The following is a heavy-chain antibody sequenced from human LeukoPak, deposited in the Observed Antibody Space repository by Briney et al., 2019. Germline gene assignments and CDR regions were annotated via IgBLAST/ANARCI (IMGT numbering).Heavy chain of an antibody. D-gene: IGHD3-9*01. CDR1: GFSFGTYA. J-gene: IGHJ4*02. V-gene: IGHV3-48*02. CDR2: IFSSDSTI. CDR3: ARDHDWAFDY. Sequence: GGSLRLSWAPSGFSFGTYAMKWVRQAPGGGLELVSHIFSSDSTIGYADSVKGRFTISRDNAKNSLYLQMNNLRDEDTAVYYCARDHDWAFDYWGLGTLVTVSS.